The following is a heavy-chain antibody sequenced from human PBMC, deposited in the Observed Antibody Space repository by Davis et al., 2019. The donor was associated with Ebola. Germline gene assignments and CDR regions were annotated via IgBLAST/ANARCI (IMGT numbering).Heavy chain of an antibody. CDR1: GGSISSGDYY. V-gene: IGHV3-7*01. CDR3: AREGGVDWNYFRHFDY. D-gene: IGHD1-7*01. Sequence: ETLSLTCTVSGGSISSGDYYWSWIRQPPGKGLEWVANIKQDGSEKYYVDSVKGRFTISRDNAKNSLYLQMNSLRAEDTAVYYCAREGGVDWNYFRHFDYWGQGTLVTVSS. CDR2: IKQDGSEK. J-gene: IGHJ4*02.